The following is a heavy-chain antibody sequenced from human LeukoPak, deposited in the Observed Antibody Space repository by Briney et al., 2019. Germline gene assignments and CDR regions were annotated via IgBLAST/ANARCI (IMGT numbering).Heavy chain of an antibody. D-gene: IGHD3-22*01. CDR2: INFNNGTK. V-gene: IGHV3-11*01. Sequence: GGSLRLSCAASGFTFSDYYMSWVRQAPGAGLEWLSYINFNNGTKYYADSVKGRFAISRDNTKNSLYLQMNSLRGEDTAVYYCVRAYSRGYSDDFDFWGQGTLVTVSS. CDR1: GFTFSDYY. J-gene: IGHJ4*02. CDR3: VRAYSRGYSDDFDF.